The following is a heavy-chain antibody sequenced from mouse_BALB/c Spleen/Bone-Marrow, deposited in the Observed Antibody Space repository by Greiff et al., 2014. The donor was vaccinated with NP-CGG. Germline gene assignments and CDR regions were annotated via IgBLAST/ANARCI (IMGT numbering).Heavy chain of an antibody. CDR1: GCTFSDYG. Sequence: EVQLVESGGALVQPGGSRKLSCAASGCTFSDYGMAWVRQAPGKGPEWVAFISNLAYSIYYTDTVTGRFTISRENAKNTLYLEMSSLRSEDTAMYYCARETTRGAMDYWGQGTSVTVSS. V-gene: IGHV5-15*02. CDR3: ARETTRGAMDY. D-gene: IGHD2-1*01. CDR2: ISNLAYSI. J-gene: IGHJ4*01.